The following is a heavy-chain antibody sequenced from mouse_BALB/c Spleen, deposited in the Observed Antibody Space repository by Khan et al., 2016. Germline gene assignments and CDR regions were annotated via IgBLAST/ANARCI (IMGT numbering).Heavy chain of an antibody. CDR1: GYSFTGYF. CDR3: GPYYYGSSSWFAY. V-gene: IGHV1-37*01. J-gene: IGHJ3*01. Sequence: VQLQQSGPELVKPGASVKISCKASGYSFTGYFMNWVKQSHGKSLEWIGRINPYNGDTFYNQKFKGKATLTVDKSYSTAHMELLSLTLEDSAVYSCGPYYYGSSSWFAYWGQGTLVTVSA. CDR2: INPYNGDT. D-gene: IGHD1-1*01.